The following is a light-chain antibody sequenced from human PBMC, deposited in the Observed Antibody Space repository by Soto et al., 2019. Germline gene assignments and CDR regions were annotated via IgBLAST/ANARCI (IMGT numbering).Light chain of an antibody. Sequence: EILLTQSPATLSLSPGERATLSCRASQSVSSLLAWYQQPPGQAPRLLIYDASNRATGIPARFSGRGSGTDFTLTFSRLETEDFEVYYCQHRFNWPFTFGPGTQVDI. J-gene: IGKJ3*01. CDR2: DAS. CDR1: QSVSSL. CDR3: QHRFNWPFT. V-gene: IGKV3-11*01.